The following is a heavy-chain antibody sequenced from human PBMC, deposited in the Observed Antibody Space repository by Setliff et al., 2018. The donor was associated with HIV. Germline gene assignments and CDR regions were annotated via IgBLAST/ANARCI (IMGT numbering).Heavy chain of an antibody. Sequence: SETLSLTCSVSGDSIISDTYYWGWIRQPPGKGPEWIASIFYTGSTFYTSSLKSRVRISMDKPKNQFSLELTSVTTEDTAVFYCARQTRTRYDVLTGYSVLWGQGILVTVSS. CDR2: IFYTGST. D-gene: IGHD3-9*01. V-gene: IGHV4-39*01. CDR3: ARQTRTRYDVLTGYSVL. CDR1: GDSIISDTYY. J-gene: IGHJ4*02.